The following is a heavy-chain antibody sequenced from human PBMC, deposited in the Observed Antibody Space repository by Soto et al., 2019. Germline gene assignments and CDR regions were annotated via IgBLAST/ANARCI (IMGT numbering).Heavy chain of an antibody. CDR2: ISYDGSNK. CDR3: AKDRGTSASRVGGHYYGMDV. Sequence: QVQLVESGGGVVQPGKSLRLSCVASGFTFSSHGMHWVRQAPGKGLEWVAVISYDGSNKYYADSVKGRFTISRDNSKNTVYLQMNSLRAGDTAVYYCAKDRGTSASRVGGHYYGMDVWGQGTTFTVSS. CDR1: GFTFSSHG. D-gene: IGHD6-6*01. V-gene: IGHV3-30*18. J-gene: IGHJ6*02.